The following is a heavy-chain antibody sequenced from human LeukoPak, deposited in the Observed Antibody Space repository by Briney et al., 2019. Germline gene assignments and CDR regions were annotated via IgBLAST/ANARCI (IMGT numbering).Heavy chain of an antibody. CDR3: AMGDSSGWYFYY. CDR1: GSTFEDHG. V-gene: IGHV3-20*04. D-gene: IGHD6-19*01. CDR2: INWDGGST. J-gene: IGHJ4*02. Sequence: GGSLRLSCAASGSTFEDHGTSWVRQVPGKGLEWVAGINWDGGSTGYADSVKGRFTISRDNAKNSLFLQMNSLRVEDTALYFCAMGDSSGWYFYYWGQGTLVTVSS.